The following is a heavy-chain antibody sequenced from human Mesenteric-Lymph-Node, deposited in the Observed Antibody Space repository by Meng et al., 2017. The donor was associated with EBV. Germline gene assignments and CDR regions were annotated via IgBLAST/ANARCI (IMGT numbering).Heavy chain of an antibody. CDR2: IYHSGTT. J-gene: IGHJ4*02. V-gene: IGHV4-30-2*01. CDR1: GGSIISGGYS. Sequence: QLQLQESGPGLVRPSQTLSLTCAVSGGSIISGGYSWSWIRQAPGKGLEWIGFIYHSGTTYLNPSLRSRVNLSVDTSKNQFSLNLRSVSAADTAIYYCARSAGGDYFDYWGQGTLVTVSS. CDR3: ARSAGGDYFDY. D-gene: IGHD1-26*01.